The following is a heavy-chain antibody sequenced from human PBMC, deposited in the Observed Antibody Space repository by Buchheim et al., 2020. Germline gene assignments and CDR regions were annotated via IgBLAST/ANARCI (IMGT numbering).Heavy chain of an antibody. CDR3: ASTLYDSSGYYPLGYFDL. V-gene: IGHV4-61*02. J-gene: IGHJ2*01. CDR1: GGSISSGSYY. D-gene: IGHD3-22*01. CDR2: IYTSGST. Sequence: QVQLQESGPGLVKPSQTLSLTCTVSGGSISSGSYYWSWIRQPAGKGLEWIGRIYTSGSTNYNPSLKSRVTISVDTSKNQFSLKLSSVTAADTAVYYCASTLYDSSGYYPLGYFDLWGRGTL.